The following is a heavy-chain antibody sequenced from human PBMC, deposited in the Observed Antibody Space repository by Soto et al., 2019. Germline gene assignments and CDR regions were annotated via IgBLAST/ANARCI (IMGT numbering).Heavy chain of an antibody. CDR2: IYPGDSDT. Sequence: PXESVKISCKGSGYRFSSYWIAWVRQIPGKGLEWMGIIYPGDSDTRYSPSFQGQVTMSVDKSNNTAYLHWSSLKASDTAMYYCARQGSNGAYYYYGMDVWGQGTTVSVSS. V-gene: IGHV5-51*01. CDR1: GYRFSSYW. D-gene: IGHD2-8*01. J-gene: IGHJ6*02. CDR3: ARQGSNGAYYYYGMDV.